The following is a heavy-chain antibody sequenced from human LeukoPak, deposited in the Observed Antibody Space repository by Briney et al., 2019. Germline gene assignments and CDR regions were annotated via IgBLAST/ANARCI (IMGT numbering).Heavy chain of an antibody. CDR1: GYTFINHA. J-gene: IGHJ4*02. Sequence: ASVKVSCKASGYTFINHAIHWVSQAPGQRLEWMGWINIGNGNTKCSQNFQGRITITRDTSATTAYMDLSGLRSEDTAVYYCARRWGRSFDYWGQGTLVTVSS. D-gene: IGHD3-16*01. V-gene: IGHV1-3*04. CDR3: ARRWGRSFDY. CDR2: INIGNGNT.